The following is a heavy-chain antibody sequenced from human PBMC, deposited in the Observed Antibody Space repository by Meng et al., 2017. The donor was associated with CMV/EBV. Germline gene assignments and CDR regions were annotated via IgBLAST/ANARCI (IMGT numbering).Heavy chain of an antibody. CDR1: GFTVSSNY. J-gene: IGHJ4*02. CDR3: ARDGGYDSSGNRMGTFDY. Sequence: GESLKISCAASGFTVSSNYMSWVRQAPGKGLEWVSSISSSSSYIYYADSVKGRFTISRDNAKNSLYLQMNSLRAEDTAVYYCARDGGYDSSGNRMGTFDYWGQGTLVTVSS. D-gene: IGHD3-22*01. V-gene: IGHV3-21*01. CDR2: ISSSSSYI.